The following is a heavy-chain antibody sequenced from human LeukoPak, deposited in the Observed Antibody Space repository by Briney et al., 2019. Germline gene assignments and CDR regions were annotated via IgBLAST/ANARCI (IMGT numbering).Heavy chain of an antibody. CDR2: IYYSGST. Sequence: SETLSLTCTVSGGSISSSSYYWGWIRQPPGKGLEWIGSIYYSGSTYHNPSLKSRVTISVDTSKNQFSLKLSSVTAADTAVYYCATWPGRFLEWFESISWGQGTLVTVSS. D-gene: IGHD3-3*01. J-gene: IGHJ4*02. CDR1: GGSISSSSYY. V-gene: IGHV4-39*01. CDR3: ATWPGRFLEWFESIS.